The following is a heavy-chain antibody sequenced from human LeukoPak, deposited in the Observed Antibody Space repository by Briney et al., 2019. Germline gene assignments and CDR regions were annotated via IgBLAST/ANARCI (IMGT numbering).Heavy chain of an antibody. V-gene: IGHV4-39*01. CDR2: IYYCGST. Sequence: SETLSLTCTVSGGSISSSSYYWGWIRHPPGEGLVWIGSIYYCGSTYYHPSLKSRVTISVDTSKNQSSLKLSSVTAADTAVYYCARHGKPGYCSGGSCYWFDPWGQGTLVTVSS. J-gene: IGHJ5*02. CDR3: ARHGKPGYCSGGSCYWFDP. D-gene: IGHD2-15*01. CDR1: GGSISSSSYY.